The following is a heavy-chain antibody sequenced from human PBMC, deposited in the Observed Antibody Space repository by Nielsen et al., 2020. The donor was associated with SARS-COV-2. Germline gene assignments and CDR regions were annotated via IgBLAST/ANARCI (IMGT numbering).Heavy chain of an antibody. D-gene: IGHD6-13*01. CDR1: GFTFDDYA. J-gene: IGHJ2*01. V-gene: IGHV3-9*01. CDR2: ISWNSGSI. CDR3: AKDEAAAGNWYFDL. Sequence: SLKISCAASGFTFDDYAMHWVRQAPGKGLEWVSGISWNSGSIGYADSVKGRFTISRDNAKNSLYLQMNSLRAEDTAVYYCAKDEAAAGNWYFDLWGRGTLVTVSS.